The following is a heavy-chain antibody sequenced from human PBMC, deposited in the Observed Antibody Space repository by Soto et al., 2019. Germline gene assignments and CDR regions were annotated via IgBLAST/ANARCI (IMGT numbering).Heavy chain of an antibody. CDR2: INHTGST. CDR1: GGSFGGYA. CDR3: ARDKITGLFDY. Sequence: PSETLCLTCAVHGGSFGGYAWTWIRQPPGTGLEWIGEINHTGSTNYNPSLKSRVTISVDTSKNQFSLKLTSVTAADTAVYYCARDKITGLFDYWGQGTLVTVSS. D-gene: IGHD2-8*02. J-gene: IGHJ4*02. V-gene: IGHV4-34*01.